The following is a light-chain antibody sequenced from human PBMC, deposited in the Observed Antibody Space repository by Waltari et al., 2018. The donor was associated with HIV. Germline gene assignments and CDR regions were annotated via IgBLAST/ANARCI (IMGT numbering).Light chain of an antibody. CDR1: SSNIGAGYD. Sequence: QSVLTQPPSVSGAPGQRVSISCTGSSSNIGAGYDVHWYQQLPGDTPKLLICRNNNRPSGVPDRYSASKSGTSASLAFTGLQAEDESDFYCQSFDNSLSGLVFGGGTKLTVL. CDR2: RNN. V-gene: IGLV1-40*01. J-gene: IGLJ2*01. CDR3: QSFDNSLSGLV.